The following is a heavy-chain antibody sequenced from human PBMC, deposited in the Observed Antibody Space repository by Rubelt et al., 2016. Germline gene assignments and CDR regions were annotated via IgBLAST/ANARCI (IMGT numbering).Heavy chain of an antibody. Sequence: QVQLVQSGAEVKKPGASVKVSCKVSGYTLTELSMHWVRQAPGKGLEWMGGFDPEDGETIFVREFQGMVTMTEDTSTDTAYMGLSSLRSEDTAVYYCATRNWNDDWYFDLWGRGTLVTVSS. CDR1: GYTLTELS. CDR3: ATRNWNDDWYFDL. D-gene: IGHD1-20*01. CDR2: FDPEDGET. J-gene: IGHJ2*01. V-gene: IGHV1-24*01.